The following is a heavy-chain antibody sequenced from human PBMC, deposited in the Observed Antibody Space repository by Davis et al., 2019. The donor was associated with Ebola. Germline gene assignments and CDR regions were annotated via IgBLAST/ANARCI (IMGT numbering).Heavy chain of an antibody. Sequence: GESLKISCAASGFTFSDYYMSWIRQAPGKGLEWVSYISSSGSTIYYADSVKGRFTISRDNAKNSLYLQMNSLRDEDTAVYYCARDRRYCGGDCYSNYYGMDVWGKGTTVTVSS. CDR2: ISSSGSTI. V-gene: IGHV3-11*04. CDR1: GFTFSDYY. J-gene: IGHJ6*04. CDR3: ARDRRYCGGDCYSNYYGMDV. D-gene: IGHD2-21*02.